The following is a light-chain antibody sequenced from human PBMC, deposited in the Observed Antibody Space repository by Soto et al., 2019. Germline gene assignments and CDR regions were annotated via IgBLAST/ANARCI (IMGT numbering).Light chain of an antibody. CDR1: RGVSRRY. CDR3: QLYNNCPFT. Sequence: EIGWTQSPGTLSLSGAERGSLSCWASRGVSRRYLAWFQQKPGQAPRLLIYGASTRATGIPARFSGSGSGTEFPLTISSLQSEDFAVYYCQLYNNCPFTFGPGADVDIK. V-gene: IGKV3-15*01. CDR2: GAS. J-gene: IGKJ3*01.